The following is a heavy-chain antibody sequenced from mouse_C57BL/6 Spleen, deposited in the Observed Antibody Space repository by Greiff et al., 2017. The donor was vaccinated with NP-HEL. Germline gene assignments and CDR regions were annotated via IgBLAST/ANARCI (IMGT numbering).Heavy chain of an antibody. CDR2: IYPGSGST. D-gene: IGHD2-5*01. CDR3: APYYSNYGYFDV. Sequence: QVQLQQPGAELVKPGASVKMSCKASGYTFTSYWITWVKQRPGQGLEWIGDIYPGSGSTNYNEKFKSKATLTVDTSSSTAYMQLSSLTSEDSAVYYCAPYYSNYGYFDVWGTGTTVTVSS. J-gene: IGHJ1*03. V-gene: IGHV1-55*01. CDR1: GYTFTSYW.